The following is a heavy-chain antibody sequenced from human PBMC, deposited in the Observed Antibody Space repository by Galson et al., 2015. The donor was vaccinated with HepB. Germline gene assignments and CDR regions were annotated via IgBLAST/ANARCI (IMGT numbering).Heavy chain of an antibody. CDR1: GFTFSSYG. J-gene: IGHJ3*02. CDR2: IWYDGSNK. CDR3: AVEPLELGAFDI. D-gene: IGHD1-26*01. Sequence: SLRLSCAASGFTFSSYGMHWVRQAPGKGLEWVAVIWYDGSNKYYADSVKGRFTISRDNSKNTLYLQMNSLRAEDTAVYYCAVEPLELGAFDIWGQGTMVTVSS. V-gene: IGHV3-33*01.